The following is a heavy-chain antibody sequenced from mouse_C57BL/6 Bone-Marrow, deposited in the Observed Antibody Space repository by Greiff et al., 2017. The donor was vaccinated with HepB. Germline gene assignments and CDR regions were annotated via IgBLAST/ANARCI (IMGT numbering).Heavy chain of an antibody. V-gene: IGHV1-81*01. D-gene: IGHD2-2*01. CDR3: ARREGLRRFAY. CDR2: IYPRSGNT. Sequence: QVQLQQSGAELARPGASVKLSCKASGYTFTSYGISWVKQRTGQGLEWIGEIYPRSGNTYYNEKFKGKATLTADKSSSTAYMELRSLTSEDSAVYFCARREGLRRFAYWGQGTLVTVSA. J-gene: IGHJ3*01. CDR1: GYTFTSYG.